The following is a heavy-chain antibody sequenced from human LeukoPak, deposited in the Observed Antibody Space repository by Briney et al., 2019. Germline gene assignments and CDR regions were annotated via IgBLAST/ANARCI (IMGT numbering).Heavy chain of an antibody. CDR3: ARSYYYDYRQIDY. J-gene: IGHJ4*02. CDR1: GDSISTSSYY. D-gene: IGHD3-22*01. Sequence: SETLSLTCTVSGDSISTSSYYWGWIRQPPGKGLEWLGSIYYSGSTYCNPSLKSRVTISVDTSKNQFSLNLYSVTAADTAVFYCARSYYYDYRQIDYWGQGTLVTVSS. V-gene: IGHV4-39*01. CDR2: IYYSGST.